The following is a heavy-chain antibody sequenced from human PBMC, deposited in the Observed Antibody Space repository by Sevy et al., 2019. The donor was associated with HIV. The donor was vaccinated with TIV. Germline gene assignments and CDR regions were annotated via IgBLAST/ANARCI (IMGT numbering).Heavy chain of an antibody. V-gene: IGHV1-69*13. D-gene: IGHD6-19*01. J-gene: IGHJ4*02. Sequence: ASVKVSCKASGGTFSSYGISWVRQAPGQGLEWMGGIIPILGTVNYAQKFQGRVTITGDESMKTAYMELGSLRSEDTAVYYCARGGGNGWYYFDYWGQETLVTVSS. CDR3: ARGGGNGWYYFDY. CDR2: IIPILGTV. CDR1: GGTFSSYG.